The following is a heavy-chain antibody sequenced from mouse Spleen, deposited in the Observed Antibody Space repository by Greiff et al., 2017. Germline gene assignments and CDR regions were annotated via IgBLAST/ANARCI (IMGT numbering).Heavy chain of an antibody. D-gene: IGHD2-4*01. CDR2: IDPEDGET. CDR3: APHYDDGAWFAY. Sequence: VHVKQSGAELVKPGASVKLSCTASGFNIKDYYMHWVKQRTEQGLEWIGRIDPEDGETKYAPKFQGKATITADTSSNTAYLQLSSLTSEDTAVYYCAPHYDDGAWFAYWGQGTLVTVSA. J-gene: IGHJ3*01. V-gene: IGHV14-2*01. CDR1: GFNIKDYY.